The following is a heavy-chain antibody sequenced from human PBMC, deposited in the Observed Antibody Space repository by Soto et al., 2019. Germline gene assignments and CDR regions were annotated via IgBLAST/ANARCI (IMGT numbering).Heavy chain of an antibody. CDR3: ARGDYSYGYSIWFDP. J-gene: IGHJ5*02. V-gene: IGHV4-39*07. CDR2: IYHTGNA. CDR1: GDSISNSRFY. Sequence: SETLSLTCSVSGDSISNSRFYWAWIRQPPGEGLEWIGSIYHTGNAYYNPSLKSRVTISVDTSKNQFSLKLSSVTAADTAVYYCARGDYSYGYSIWFDPWGQGTLVTVSS. D-gene: IGHD5-18*01.